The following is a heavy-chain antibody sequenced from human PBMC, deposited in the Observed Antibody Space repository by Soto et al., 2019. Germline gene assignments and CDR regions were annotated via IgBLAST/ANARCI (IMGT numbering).Heavy chain of an antibody. CDR2: IDPSDSYT. CDR1: VYSFTSYW. V-gene: IGHV5-10-1*01. Sequence: PGESLKISCKGSVYSFTSYWISWVRQMPGKGLEWMGRIDPSDSYTNYSPSFQGHVTISADKSISTAYLQWSSLKASDTAMYYCASGYSSGWSRRYYGMDVWGQGTTVTVSS. J-gene: IGHJ6*02. CDR3: ASGYSSGWSRRYYGMDV. D-gene: IGHD6-19*01.